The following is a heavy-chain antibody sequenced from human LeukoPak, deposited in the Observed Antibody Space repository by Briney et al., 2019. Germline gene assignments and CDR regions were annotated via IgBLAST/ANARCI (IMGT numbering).Heavy chain of an antibody. CDR2: INSDGSST. J-gene: IGHJ4*02. Sequence: GGSLRLSCAASGFTFSSYWMHWVRHAPGKGLVWVSRINSDGSSTSYADSVKGRFTISRDNAKTTLYLQMNSLRAEDTAVYYCARAPMIVVASYFDYWGQGTLVTVSS. V-gene: IGHV3-74*01. CDR1: GFTFSSYW. D-gene: IGHD3-22*01. CDR3: ARAPMIVVASYFDY.